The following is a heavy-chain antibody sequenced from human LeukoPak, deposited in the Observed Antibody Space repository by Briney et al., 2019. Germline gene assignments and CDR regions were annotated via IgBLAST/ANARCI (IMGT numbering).Heavy chain of an antibody. J-gene: IGHJ6*02. CDR3: ASPSGYYFSHTSYYYYGMDV. CDR2: IIPILGIA. Sequence: ASVKVSCKDSGGTFSSYAISWVRQAPGQGLEWMGRIIPILGIANYAQKFQGRVTITADKSTSTAYMELSSLRSEDTAVYYCASPSGYYFSHTSYYYYGMDVWGQGTTVTVSS. V-gene: IGHV1-69*04. CDR1: GGTFSSYA. D-gene: IGHD3-22*01.